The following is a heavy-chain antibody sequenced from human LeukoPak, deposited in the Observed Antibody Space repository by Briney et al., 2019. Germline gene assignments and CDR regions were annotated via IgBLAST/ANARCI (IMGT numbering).Heavy chain of an antibody. D-gene: IGHD2-2*01. Sequence: PSETLSLTCAVSGGSISSGGYYWSWIRQPPGKGLEWIGEINHSGSTNYNPSLKSRVTISVDTSKNQFSLKLSSVTAADTAVYYCARGSSYQLLYYFDYWGQGTLVTVSS. V-gene: IGHV4-34*01. CDR3: ARGSSYQLLYYFDY. J-gene: IGHJ4*02. CDR2: INHSGST. CDR1: GGSISSGGYY.